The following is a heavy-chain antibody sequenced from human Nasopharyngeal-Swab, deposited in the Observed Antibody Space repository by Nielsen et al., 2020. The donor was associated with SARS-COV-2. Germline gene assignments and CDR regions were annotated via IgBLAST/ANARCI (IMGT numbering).Heavy chain of an antibody. CDR2: ISYDGSNK. J-gene: IGHJ4*02. CDR1: GFTFSSYA. CDR3: ARDRGAVAGHYYFDY. Sequence: GGSLRLSCAASGFTFSSYAMHWVRQASGKGLEWVAVISYDGSNKYYADSVKGRFTISRDNSKNTLYLQMNSLRAEDTAVYYCARDRGAVAGHYYFDYWGQGTLVTVSS. D-gene: IGHD6-19*01. V-gene: IGHV3-30-3*01.